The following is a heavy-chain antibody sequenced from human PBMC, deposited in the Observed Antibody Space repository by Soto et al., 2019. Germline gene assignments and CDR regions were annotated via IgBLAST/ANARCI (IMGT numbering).Heavy chain of an antibody. CDR1: GGSITSSEYY. Sequence: PSETLSLTCTVSGGSITSSEYYWAWIRHHPGKGLEWIGSFYSSGSIIYNPSLRSRVSISGDTSSNQFSMSLTSVTAADTARYYCARMYSSGSGWFHPWGQGTLVTVSS. CDR3: ARMYSSGSGWFHP. CDR2: FYSSGSI. J-gene: IGHJ5*02. D-gene: IGHD6-19*01. V-gene: IGHV4-39*07.